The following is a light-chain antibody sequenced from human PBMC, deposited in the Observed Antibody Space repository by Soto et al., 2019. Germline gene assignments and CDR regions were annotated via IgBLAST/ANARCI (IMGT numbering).Light chain of an antibody. J-gene: IGKJ4*01. Sequence: EFVLTQSPGTLSLSPGERATLSCRASQTVRNNYVAWYQQKPGQATRLLIHDASRRDTGIPARVSGGGAGTDGTLTISRLETEDGAVYYCQQFSSYPLTFGGGTKVDIK. CDR2: DAS. V-gene: IGKV3-20*01. CDR3: QQFSSYPLT. CDR1: QTVRNNY.